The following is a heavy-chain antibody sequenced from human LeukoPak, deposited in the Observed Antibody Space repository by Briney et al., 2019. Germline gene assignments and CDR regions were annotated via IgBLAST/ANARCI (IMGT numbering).Heavy chain of an antibody. Sequence: GGSLRLSCAASRFTFSSYSMNWVRQAPGKGLEWVSSISSSSSYIYYADSVKGRFTISRDNAKNSLYLQMNSLRAEDTAVYYCARAGGGGLGYFDYWGQGTLVTVSS. J-gene: IGHJ4*02. D-gene: IGHD2-15*01. V-gene: IGHV3-21*01. CDR2: ISSSSSYI. CDR3: ARAGGGGLGYFDY. CDR1: RFTFSSYS.